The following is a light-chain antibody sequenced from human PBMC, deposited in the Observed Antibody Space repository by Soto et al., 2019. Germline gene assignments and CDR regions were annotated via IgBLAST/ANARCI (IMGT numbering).Light chain of an antibody. V-gene: IGLV2-11*01. CDR2: DVS. J-gene: IGLJ1*01. Sequence: QSVLTQPRSVSGSPGQSVTISCTGTSSDVGGYIYVSWYQQYPAKAPKVMIYDVSRRPSGVPDRFSGSKSGNTASLTISGLQAEDEAEYYCNSYTSASFYVFGTGTQLTVL. CDR1: SSDVGGYIY. CDR3: NSYTSASFYV.